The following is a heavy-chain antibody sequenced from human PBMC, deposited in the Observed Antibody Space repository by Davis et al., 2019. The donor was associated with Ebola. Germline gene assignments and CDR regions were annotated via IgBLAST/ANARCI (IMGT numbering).Heavy chain of an antibody. CDR1: GITFSSYS. V-gene: IGHV3-48*02. D-gene: IGHD4-17*01. J-gene: IGHJ4*02. CDR3: ARDGGDYGAAKADY. Sequence: GESLKISCAASGITFSSYSMNWVRQAPGKGLEWVSYISSSSSTIHYADSVKGRFTISRDNAKNSLYLQMNRLRDEDTAVYYCARDGGDYGAAKADYWGQGTLVTVSS. CDR2: ISSSSSTI.